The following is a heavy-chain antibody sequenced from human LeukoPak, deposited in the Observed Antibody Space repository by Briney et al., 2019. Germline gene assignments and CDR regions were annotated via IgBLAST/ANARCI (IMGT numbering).Heavy chain of an antibody. CDR1: GDIVSSNSAA. V-gene: IGHV6-1*01. D-gene: IGHD6-19*01. Sequence: SQTLSLTCAISGDIVSSNSAAWNWIRQSPSRGLEWLGRTLYRSKWYNDCAVSVKSRISINPDTSKNQFSLQLNFVTPEDTAVYYCAREVAGTYAFDYWGQGTLVPVSS. CDR2: TLYRSKWYN. J-gene: IGHJ4*02. CDR3: AREVAGTYAFDY.